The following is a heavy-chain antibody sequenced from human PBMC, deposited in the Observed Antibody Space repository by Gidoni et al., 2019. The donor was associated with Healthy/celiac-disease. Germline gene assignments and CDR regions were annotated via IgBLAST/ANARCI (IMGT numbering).Heavy chain of an antibody. Sequence: QVQLVESGGGVVQPGRSLRLSCAASGFTFSSYGMHWVRQAPGKGLEWVAVISYDGSNKYYADSVKGRFTISRDNSKNTLYLQMNSLRAEDTAVYYCAKEDTAMAYYYYGMDVWGQGTTVTVSS. CDR2: ISYDGSNK. CDR3: AKEDTAMAYYYYGMDV. V-gene: IGHV3-30*18. D-gene: IGHD5-18*01. CDR1: GFTFSSYG. J-gene: IGHJ6*02.